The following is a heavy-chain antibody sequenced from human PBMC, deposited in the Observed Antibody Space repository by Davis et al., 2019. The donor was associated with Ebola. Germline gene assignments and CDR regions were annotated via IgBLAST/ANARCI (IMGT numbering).Heavy chain of an antibody. CDR1: GYSFTNYW. V-gene: IGHV5-51*01. D-gene: IGHD2-2*01. Sequence: GESLKISCKGSGYSFTNYWIGWVRQLPGKGLEWMGIIYPGDPDTSYSPSFQGQVTISAHKSIRTAYLQWSSLKASVTAMYYCASLSEPTPVLVPAASFDYWGQGTEVTVSS. CDR2: IYPGDPDT. CDR3: ASLSEPTPVLVPAASFDY. J-gene: IGHJ4*02.